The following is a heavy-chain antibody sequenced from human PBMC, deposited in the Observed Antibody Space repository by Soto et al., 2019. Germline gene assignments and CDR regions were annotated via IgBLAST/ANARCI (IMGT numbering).Heavy chain of an antibody. CDR2: VNHSGTT. J-gene: IGHJ4*02. V-gene: IGHV4-34*01. CDR3: ARGIGYCSSINCYSSRRLRFYS. Sequence: QVQLQQWGAGLLKPSETLSLTCAVYGGSFSGYYWTWIRQSPEKGLEWIGEVNHSGTTYYNPSLKTRVTISVHTPKTQFSRKMSSVTAADTAVYYCARGIGYCSSINCYSSRRLRFYSWGQGTLVTVSS. CDR1: GGSFSGYY. D-gene: IGHD2-2*01.